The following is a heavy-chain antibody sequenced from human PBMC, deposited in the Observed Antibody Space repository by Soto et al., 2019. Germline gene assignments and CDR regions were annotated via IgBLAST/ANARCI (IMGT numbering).Heavy chain of an antibody. CDR3: ARSSGGNFGIIIEGSNWFDP. V-gene: IGHV1-46*01. Sequence: GASVKVSCKAPGDTFTSYYLNWVRQAPGQGLEWMGVISPHGGSTKYAQKFQGRITMTRDTSRSTVYMELSSLRSDDTAIYYCARSSGGNFGIIIEGSNWFDPWGQGTLVTGSS. D-gene: IGHD3-3*01. CDR2: ISPHGGST. J-gene: IGHJ5*02. CDR1: GDTFTSYY.